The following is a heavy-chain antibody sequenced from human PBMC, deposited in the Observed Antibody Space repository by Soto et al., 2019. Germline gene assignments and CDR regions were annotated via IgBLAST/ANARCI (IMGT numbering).Heavy chain of an antibody. CDR1: GYSFTSYW. J-gene: IGHJ4*02. V-gene: IGHV5-51*01. CDR2: IYPGDSDT. Sequence: GVSLKISCKGSGYSFTSYWIGWVRQMPGKGLERMGIIYPGDSDTRYSPSFQGQVTISADKSISTAYLQGSALKASHPPMYYCARHALQSYDSSGLAYGGQGPLVTVPS. D-gene: IGHD3-22*01. CDR3: ARHALQSYDSSGLAY.